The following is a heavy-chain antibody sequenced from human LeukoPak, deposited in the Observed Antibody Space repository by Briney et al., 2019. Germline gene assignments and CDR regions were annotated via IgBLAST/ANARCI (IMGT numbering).Heavy chain of an antibody. J-gene: IGHJ3*02. V-gene: IGHV1-46*01. CDR3: ARIRDGYNDAYDI. CDR2: INPGGDNT. CDR1: GYSFTGYY. D-gene: IGHD5-24*01. Sequence: ASVKVSCKASGYSFTGYYMHWVRQAPGQGLEWMGLINPGGDNTDYAQNFQGRVTMTRDTSTSTVYMGLSSLRSEDTAVYYCARIRDGYNDAYDIWGQGTMVTVSS.